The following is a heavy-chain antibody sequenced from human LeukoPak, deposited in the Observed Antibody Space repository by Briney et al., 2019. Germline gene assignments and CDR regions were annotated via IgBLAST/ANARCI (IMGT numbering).Heavy chain of an antibody. D-gene: IGHD3-22*01. V-gene: IGHV4-59*01. J-gene: IGHJ5*02. CDR2: IYYSGST. CDR3: ARADYYDSSGYFLNWFDP. Sequence: SETLSLTCTVSGGSISSYYWSWIRQPPGKGLEWIGYIYYSGSTNYNPSLKSRVTISVDTSKNQFSLKLSSVTAADTAVYYCARADYYDSSGYFLNWFDPWGQGTLVTVSS. CDR1: GGSISSYY.